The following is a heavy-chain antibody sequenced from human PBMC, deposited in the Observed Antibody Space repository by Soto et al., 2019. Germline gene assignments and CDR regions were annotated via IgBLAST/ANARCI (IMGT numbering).Heavy chain of an antibody. V-gene: IGHV4-39*01. CDR3: ARGPIVGATRYGYGMDV. CDR2: IYYSGST. D-gene: IGHD1-26*01. J-gene: IGHJ6*02. CDR1: GGSISSSSYY. Sequence: SETLSLTCTVSGGSISSSSYYWGWIRQPPGKGLEWIGSIYYSGSTYYNPSLKSRVTISVDTSKNQFSLKLSSVTAADTAVYYCARGPIVGATRYGYGMDVWGQGATVT.